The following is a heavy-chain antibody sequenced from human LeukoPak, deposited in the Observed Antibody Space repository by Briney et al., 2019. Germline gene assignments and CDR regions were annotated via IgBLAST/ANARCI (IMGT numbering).Heavy chain of an antibody. D-gene: IGHD6-19*01. CDR1: GGTFSSYA. V-gene: IGHV1-69*04. Sequence: SVTVSCKASGGTFSSYAISWVRQAPGQGLEWMGRIIPILGIANYAQKFQGRVTITADKSTSTAYMELSSLRSEDTAVYYCARAGIAVAGLTYFDYWGQGTLVTVSS. CDR2: IIPILGIA. J-gene: IGHJ4*02. CDR3: ARAGIAVAGLTYFDY.